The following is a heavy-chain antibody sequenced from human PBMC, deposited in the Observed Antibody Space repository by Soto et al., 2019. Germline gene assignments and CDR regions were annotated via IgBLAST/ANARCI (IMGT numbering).Heavy chain of an antibody. Sequence: SLKVSCKAAGGALSSDAISWGRKAPGQGLEWMGGIIPIFGTANYAQKFQGRVTITADESTSTAYMELSSLRSEDTAVYYCTLGYCSGGSCPAGDYWGQGTLVTVSS. CDR2: IIPIFGTA. CDR3: TLGYCSGGSCPAGDY. D-gene: IGHD2-15*01. V-gene: IGHV1-69*01. J-gene: IGHJ4*02. CDR1: GGALSSDA.